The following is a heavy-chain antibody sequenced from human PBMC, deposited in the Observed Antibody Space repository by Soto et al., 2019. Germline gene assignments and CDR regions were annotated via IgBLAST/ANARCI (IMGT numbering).Heavy chain of an antibody. D-gene: IGHD2-2*01. V-gene: IGHV3-33*01. CDR1: GFSFSGSA. CDR2: IWSDGGNK. J-gene: IGHJ4*02. Sequence: PGGPLTLSFNRCGFSFSGSAVHWLVREQGRGLQWVAVIWSDGGNKYYADPVKGRFTISRDNSKNTLYVQMNSLRAEDTAVYYCARDPYCSTTSCSYYFDYWGQGTLVTVSS. CDR3: ARDPYCSTTSCSYYFDY.